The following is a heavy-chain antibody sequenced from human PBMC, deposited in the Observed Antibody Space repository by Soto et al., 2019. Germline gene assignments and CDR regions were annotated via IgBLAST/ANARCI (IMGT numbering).Heavy chain of an antibody. V-gene: IGHV3-30*18. CDR1: GFTFRSFG. CDR3: AKDVGQQLVLNYGMAV. CDR2: VSYDGNHK. Sequence: QVQLVESGGGVIQPGTSLSLSCGSSGFTFRSFGMYWVRQAPGKGLEWVAVVSYDGNHKYYADSVKGRITVSRDNAKNLPYLQMNSLRGEDTAVYYCAKDVGQQLVLNYGMAVWGQGTTVTVSS. D-gene: IGHD6-13*01. J-gene: IGHJ6*02.